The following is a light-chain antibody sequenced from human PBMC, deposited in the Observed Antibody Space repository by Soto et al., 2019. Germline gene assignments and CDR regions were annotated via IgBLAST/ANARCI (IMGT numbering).Light chain of an antibody. Sequence: DIQVTQSPSSLSASVGDRVTITCRASQEIKNYLTWYQRKPGTAPRLLIYAASNLHSGVPSTFSASGSGTDFALNISSLQADDFGTYYCQQGFSLPWTFGQGTKVDIK. CDR1: QEIKNY. V-gene: IGKV1-39*01. CDR2: AAS. J-gene: IGKJ1*01. CDR3: QQGFSLPWT.